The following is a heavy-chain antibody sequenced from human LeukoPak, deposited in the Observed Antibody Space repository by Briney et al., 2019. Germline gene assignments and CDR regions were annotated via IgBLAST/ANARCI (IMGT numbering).Heavy chain of an antibody. D-gene: IGHD6-25*01. CDR1: GGSFSGYY. Sequence: SETLSLTCAVYGGSFSGYYWSWIRQPPGNGLEWIGEINHSGSTNYNPSLKSRVTISVDTSKNQFSLKLSSVTAADTAVYYCASNHQTLIAAAGEGNDYWGQGTLVTVSS. J-gene: IGHJ4*02. V-gene: IGHV4-34*01. CDR3: ASNHQTLIAAAGEGNDY. CDR2: INHSGST.